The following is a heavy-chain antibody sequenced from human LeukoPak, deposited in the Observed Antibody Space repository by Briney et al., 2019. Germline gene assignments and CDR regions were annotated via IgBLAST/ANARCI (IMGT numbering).Heavy chain of an antibody. J-gene: IGHJ4*02. CDR1: GGSISSGDYY. CDR3: ARDLLNEGNHLDY. V-gene: IGHV4-30-4*01. CDR2: IYYSGST. D-gene: IGHD4-23*01. Sequence: SETLSLTCTVSGGSISSGDYYWRWIRQPPGKGLEWIGYIYYSGSTYYNPSLKSRVTISVDTSKNQFSLKLSSVTAADTAVYYCARDLLNEGNHLDYWGQGTLVTVSS.